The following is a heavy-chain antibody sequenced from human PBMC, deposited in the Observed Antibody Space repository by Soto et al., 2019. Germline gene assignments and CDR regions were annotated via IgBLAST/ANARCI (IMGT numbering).Heavy chain of an antibody. CDR2: IIPIFGTA. CDR1: GGTFSSYA. J-gene: IGHJ6*02. CDR3: AFGEGAYYYYGMDV. Sequence: GASVKVSCKASGGTFSSYAISWVRQAPGQGLEWMGGIIPIFGTANYAQKFQGRVTITADESTSTAYMELSSLRSEDTAVYYCAFGEGAYYYYGMDVWGQGTTVTVSS. V-gene: IGHV1-69*13. D-gene: IGHD3-10*01.